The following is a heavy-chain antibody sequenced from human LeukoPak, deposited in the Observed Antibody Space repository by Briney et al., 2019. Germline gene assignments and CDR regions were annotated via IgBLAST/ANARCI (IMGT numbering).Heavy chain of an antibody. J-gene: IGHJ3*02. V-gene: IGHV3-53*01. CDR3: ARVDPRDGYNWGAFDI. Sequence: PGGSLRLSCEGSGFTFSSYGTHWVRQAPGKGLEWVSVIYSGGSTYYADSVKGRFTISRDNSKNTLYLQMNSLRAEDTAVYYCARVDPRDGYNWGAFDIWGQGTMVTVSS. CDR2: IYSGGST. CDR1: GFTFSSYG. D-gene: IGHD5-24*01.